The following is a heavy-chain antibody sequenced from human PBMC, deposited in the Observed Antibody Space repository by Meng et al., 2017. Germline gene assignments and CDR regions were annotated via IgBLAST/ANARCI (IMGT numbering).Heavy chain of an antibody. J-gene: IGHJ4*02. CDR1: GGSFSGYY. Sequence: SCAVYGGSFSGYYWSWIRQPPGKGLEWIGEINHSGSTNYNPSLKSLVTISVDTSKNQFSLKLSSVTAADTAVYYCARSRIQLWFIDYWGQGTLVTVSS. D-gene: IGHD5-18*01. CDR3: ARSRIQLWFIDY. CDR2: INHSGST. V-gene: IGHV4-34*09.